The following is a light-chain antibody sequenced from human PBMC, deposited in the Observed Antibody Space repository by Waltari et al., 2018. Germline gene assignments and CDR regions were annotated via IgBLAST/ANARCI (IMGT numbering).Light chain of an antibody. CDR1: QTVNSD. CDR2: DAS. Sequence: EIVMTQSPVTLSLSPGERASLSCRASQTVNSDLAWYQQMPGQAPRLLIYDASTRATGIPARFSGSGSGTEFTLTISSLQSEDFAVYYCQQYSNWPPWTFGQGTKVEIK. V-gene: IGKV3-15*01. CDR3: QQYSNWPPWT. J-gene: IGKJ1*01.